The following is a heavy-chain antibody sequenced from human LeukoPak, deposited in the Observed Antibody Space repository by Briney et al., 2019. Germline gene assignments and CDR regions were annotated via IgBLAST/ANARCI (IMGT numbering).Heavy chain of an antibody. CDR2: ISAYNGNT. J-gene: IGHJ4*02. CDR1: GYTFTSYG. CDR3: ARENYAFGV. D-gene: IGHD2-8*01. V-gene: IGHV1-18*01. Sequence: GASVKVSCKASGYTFTSYGIIWVRQAPGQGLEWMGWISAYNGNTDYAQKLQGRVTMTTDTTTSTAYMELRSLRSDDTAAYYCARENYAFGVWGQGTLVTVSS.